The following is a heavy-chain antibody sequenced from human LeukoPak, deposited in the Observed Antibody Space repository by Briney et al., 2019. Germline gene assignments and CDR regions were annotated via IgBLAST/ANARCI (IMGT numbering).Heavy chain of an antibody. CDR1: GGSISSYY. V-gene: IGHV4-4*07. CDR3: ATGPTWLDP. Sequence: SETLSLTCTVSGGSISSYYWNWIRQPAGKGLEWIGRIDATGSSIYNPSLRSRVTMSLDTSKNQFPLNLSSVTAADTAVYYCATGPTWLDPWGQGTLVTVSP. CDR2: IDATGSS. J-gene: IGHJ5*02.